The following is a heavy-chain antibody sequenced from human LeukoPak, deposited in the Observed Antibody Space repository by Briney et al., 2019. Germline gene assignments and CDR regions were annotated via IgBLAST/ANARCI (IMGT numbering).Heavy chain of an antibody. V-gene: IGHV3-11*01. J-gene: IGHJ4*02. D-gene: IGHD3-10*01. Sequence: PGGSLRLSCAASGFTFSDYYMSWIRQAPGKGLEWVSYISSSGSTIYYADSVKGRITISRDNAKNSLYLQMNSLRAEDTAVYYCARATDYYGSGSWGWWGQGTLVTVSS. CDR3: ARATDYYGSGSWGW. CDR1: GFTFSDYY. CDR2: ISSSGSTI.